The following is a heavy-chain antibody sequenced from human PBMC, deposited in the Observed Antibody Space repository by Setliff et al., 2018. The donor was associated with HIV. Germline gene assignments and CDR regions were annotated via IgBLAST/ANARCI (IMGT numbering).Heavy chain of an antibody. J-gene: IGHJ4*02. D-gene: IGHD1-1*01. Sequence: GASVKVSCKASGYTFTGYYMHWVRQAPGQGLEWMGWINPNSGGTNYAQKFQGRVTMTRDTSISTAYMELSRLRSDDTAVYYCAKDFGFAIATTYYFDLWGQGTLVTVSS. CDR3: AKDFGFAIATTYYFDL. CDR1: GYTFTGYY. V-gene: IGHV1-2*02. CDR2: INPNSGGT.